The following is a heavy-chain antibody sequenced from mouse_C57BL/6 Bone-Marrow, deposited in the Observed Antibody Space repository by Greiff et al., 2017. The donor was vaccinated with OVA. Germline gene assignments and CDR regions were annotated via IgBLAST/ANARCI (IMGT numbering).Heavy chain of an antibody. Sequence: VQLQQSGAELVRPGASVKLSCTASGFNIKDDYMHWVKQRPEQGLEWIGWIDPENGDTEYASKFQGKATIPADTSSNTADLQISSLTAEDTAVYYCTEYFDVWGTGTTVTVSS. CDR2: IDPENGDT. J-gene: IGHJ1*03. CDR1: GFNIKDDY. V-gene: IGHV14-4*01. CDR3: TEYFDV.